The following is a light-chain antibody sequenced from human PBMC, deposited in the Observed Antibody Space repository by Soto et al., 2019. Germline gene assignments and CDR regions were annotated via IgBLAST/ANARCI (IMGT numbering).Light chain of an antibody. Sequence: EIVLTQSPATLSLSPGERATLSCRASQSVSSYLAWYQQKPGQAPRLLIYDASNRATGIPARFSGSGSGTDFTLTISSLEPEDFAVYYCQQRSNWPEFGFGPGTKVDIK. CDR2: DAS. CDR1: QSVSSY. V-gene: IGKV3-11*01. CDR3: QQRSNWPEFG. J-gene: IGKJ3*01.